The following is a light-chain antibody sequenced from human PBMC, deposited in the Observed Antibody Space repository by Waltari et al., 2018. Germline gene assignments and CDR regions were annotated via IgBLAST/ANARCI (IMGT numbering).Light chain of an antibody. V-gene: IGKV1-13*02. CDR3: QQYDTYPIYT. J-gene: IGKJ2*01. Sequence: IQLTQSPSSLSASVGDRVTITCRASQGISSALAWYQQKPGKPPNLLIYDASTLRTGVPSRFSGRGSGTEFTLTISSLQPEDFATYYCQQYDTYPIYTFGQGTKLEIK. CDR2: DAS. CDR1: QGISSA.